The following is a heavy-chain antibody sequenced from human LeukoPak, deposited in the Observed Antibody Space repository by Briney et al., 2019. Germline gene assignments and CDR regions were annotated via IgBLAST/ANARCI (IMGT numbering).Heavy chain of an antibody. D-gene: IGHD6-19*01. CDR1: GGSISSSSYY. V-gene: IGHV4-39*02. Sequence: SETLSLTCTVSGGSISSSSYYWGWIRQPPGKGLEWIGSIYYGRSTYYNPSLKSRVTISVDTSKNQFSLKLSSVTAADTAVCYCARDSSGLNYWGQGTLVTVSS. CDR2: IYYGRST. CDR3: ARDSSGLNY. J-gene: IGHJ4*02.